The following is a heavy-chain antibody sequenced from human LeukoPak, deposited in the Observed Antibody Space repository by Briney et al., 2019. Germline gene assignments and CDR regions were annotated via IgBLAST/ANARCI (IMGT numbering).Heavy chain of an antibody. V-gene: IGHV4-39*07. CDR2: IYFGGRT. J-gene: IGHJ4*02. Sequence: SETLSLTCTVSRGSISSSSYFWGWVRQSPIHGLEWIGNIYFGGRTYYNPSLNSRVTISVETSKNQFSLKLSSVTAADTAVYYCARGGSGTYYHYWGQGTLVTVSS. CDR3: ARGGSGTYYHY. CDR1: RGSISSSSYF. D-gene: IGHD1-26*01.